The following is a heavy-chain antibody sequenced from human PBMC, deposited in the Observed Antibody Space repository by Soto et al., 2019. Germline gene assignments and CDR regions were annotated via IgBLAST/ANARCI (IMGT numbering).Heavy chain of an antibody. CDR2: ISSSRSTI. CDR3: ARAGSVAAGEGGDGMDV. V-gene: IGHV3-48*03. CDR1: GFTFSSYE. J-gene: IGHJ6*02. Sequence: EVQLVESGGGLVQPGGSLRLSCAASGFTFSSYEMTWVRQAPGKGLEWVSYISSSRSTIYYADSVKGRFTISRDNAKNSLYQQRNSLRAEDTAVYYCARAGSVAAGEGGDGMDVWGQGTTVTVSS. D-gene: IGHD6-13*01.